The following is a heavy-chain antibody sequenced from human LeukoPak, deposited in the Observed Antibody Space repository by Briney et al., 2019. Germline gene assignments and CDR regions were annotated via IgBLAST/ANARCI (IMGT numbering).Heavy chain of an antibody. Sequence: GESLKISCKGSGYSFTNYWIGWVRQMPGKGLEWMGIIYPGDSDTRYNPSFQGQVTISADKSISTAYLQWSSLKASDTAMYYCARGQGYCTGGSCLQGDWFDPWGQGTLVTVSS. J-gene: IGHJ5*02. CDR2: IYPGDSDT. V-gene: IGHV5-51*01. D-gene: IGHD2-15*01. CDR3: ARGQGYCTGGSCLQGDWFDP. CDR1: GYSFTNYW.